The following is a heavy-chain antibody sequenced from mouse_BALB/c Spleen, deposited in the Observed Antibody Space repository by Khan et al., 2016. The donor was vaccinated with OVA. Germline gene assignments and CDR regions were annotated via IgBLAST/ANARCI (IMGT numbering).Heavy chain of an antibody. CDR3: TRGGYGWFAY. V-gene: IGHV1-85*01. J-gene: IGHJ3*01. Sequence: QVRLQQSGAELVKPGASVKLSCKASGYTFTSYDINWVRQRPEQGLEWIGWMFPGDGSTKYNENFKGKARLTTDTSSTTAYMQLSRVTSEDSGAYFCTRGGYGWFAYWGQGTLVTVSA. CDR1: GYTFTSYD. CDR2: MFPGDGST. D-gene: IGHD2-14*01.